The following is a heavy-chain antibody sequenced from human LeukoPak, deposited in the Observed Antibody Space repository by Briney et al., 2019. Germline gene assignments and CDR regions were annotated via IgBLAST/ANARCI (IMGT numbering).Heavy chain of an antibody. D-gene: IGHD6-25*01. J-gene: IGHJ4*02. V-gene: IGHV4-4*07. Sequence: SETLSLTCTVSDGSLSSYYWSWIRQPAGKGLEWIGRIYTSGSTSYNPSLKSRVTMSADTSKKQFSLKLSSVAAADTAVYYCARDTISGHFDYWGQGTWSPFPQ. CDR1: DGSLSSYY. CDR2: IYTSGST. CDR3: ARDTISGHFDY.